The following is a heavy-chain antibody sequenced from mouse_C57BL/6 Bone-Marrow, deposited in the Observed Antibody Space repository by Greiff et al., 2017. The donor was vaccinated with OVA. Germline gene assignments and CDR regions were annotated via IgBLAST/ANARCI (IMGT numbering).Heavy chain of an antibody. J-gene: IGHJ1*03. CDR2: IYPGDGDT. V-gene: IGHV1-82*01. CDR1: GYAFSSSW. D-gene: IGHD1-1*01. CDR3: ARRGGTVGPYLYFDV. Sequence: VQGVESGPELVKPGASVKISCKASGYAFSSSWMNWVKQRPGKGLEWIGRIYPGDGDTNYNGKFKGKATLTADKSSSTAYMQLSSLTSEDSAVYFCARRGGTVGPYLYFDVWGTGTTVTVSS.